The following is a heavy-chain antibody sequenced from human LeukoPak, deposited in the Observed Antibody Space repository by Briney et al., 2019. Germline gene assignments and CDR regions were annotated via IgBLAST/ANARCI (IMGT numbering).Heavy chain of an antibody. D-gene: IGHD3-3*01. CDR3: ARDHPQPKYYDFWSPWGMPNWFDP. Sequence: ASVKVSCKASGYTFTSYYMHWVRQAPGQGLEWMGIINPSGGSTSYAQKFQGRVTMTRDTSTSTVYMELSSLRSEDTAVYYCARDHPQPKYYDFWSPWGMPNWFDPWGQGTLVTVSS. CDR1: GYTFTSYY. CDR2: INPSGGST. V-gene: IGHV1-46*01. J-gene: IGHJ5*02.